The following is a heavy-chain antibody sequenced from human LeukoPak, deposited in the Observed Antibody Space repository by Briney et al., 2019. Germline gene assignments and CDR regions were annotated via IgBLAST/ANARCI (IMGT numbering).Heavy chain of an antibody. V-gene: IGHV3-21*01. Sequence: GGSLRLSCAASGFTFSSYSMNWVRQAPGKRLEWVSSISSSSSYIYYADSVKGRFTISRDNAKNSPYLQMNSLRAEDTAVYYCARENEWELLRIFDYWGQGTLVTVSS. CDR1: GFTFSSYS. D-gene: IGHD1-26*01. CDR2: ISSSSSYI. CDR3: ARENEWELLRIFDY. J-gene: IGHJ4*02.